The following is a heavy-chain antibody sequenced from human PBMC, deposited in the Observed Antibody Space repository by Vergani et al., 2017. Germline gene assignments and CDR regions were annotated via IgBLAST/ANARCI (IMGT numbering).Heavy chain of an antibody. CDR3: ARSRPYCTSGSCPAI. CDR2: IHTGGST. CDR1: GESIRSGSHY. D-gene: IGHD2-15*01. V-gene: IGHV4-61*02. Sequence: QVQLQESGPGLVKPSETLSLTCAVSGESIRSGSHYWSWIRQPAGKGPEWIGHIHTGGSTDLNPSFKSRVSISVDTSKSQFSLKLTSVTVADTAVYYCARSRPYCTSGSCPAIWGQGTLVTVSS. J-gene: IGHJ4*02.